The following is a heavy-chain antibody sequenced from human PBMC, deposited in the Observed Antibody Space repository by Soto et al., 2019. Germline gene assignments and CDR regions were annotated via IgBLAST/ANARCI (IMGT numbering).Heavy chain of an antibody. V-gene: IGHV3-21*01. J-gene: IGHJ4*02. D-gene: IGHD5-12*01. CDR3: ARDRGYSGYDIHFDY. CDR2: ISSSSSYI. Sequence: GGSLRLSCAASGFTFSSYSMNWVRQAPGKGLEWVSSISSSSSYIYYADSVKGRFTISRDNAKNSLYLQMNSLRAEDTAVYYCARDRGYSGYDIHFDYWGQGTLVPVSS. CDR1: GFTFSSYS.